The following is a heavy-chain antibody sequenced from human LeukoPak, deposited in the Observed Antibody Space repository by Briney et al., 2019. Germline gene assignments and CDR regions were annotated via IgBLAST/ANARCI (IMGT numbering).Heavy chain of an antibody. CDR3: ATMKPEDV. J-gene: IGHJ6*04. V-gene: IGHV1-69*13. Sequence: GASVKVSCKASLGTFSSYAISWVRQAPVQRLECMGGIIPIFATANYAQKFHGRVTITADESTSTAYMELSSLRSEDTAVYYCATMKPEDVWGKGTTVTVSS. D-gene: IGHD3-22*01. CDR2: IIPIFATA. CDR1: LGTFSSYA.